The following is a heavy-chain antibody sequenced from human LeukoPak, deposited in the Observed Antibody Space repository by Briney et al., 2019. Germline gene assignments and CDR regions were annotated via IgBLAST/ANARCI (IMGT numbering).Heavy chain of an antibody. D-gene: IGHD6-19*01. CDR3: ARERRSYSSNDAFDI. V-gene: IGHV1-18*01. J-gene: IGHJ3*02. CDR2: ISAYNGNT. CDR1: GYTFTSYG. Sequence: ASVKVSCKASGYTFTSYGISWVRQAPGQGLEWMGWISAYNGNTNYAQKLQGRVTMTTDTSTSTAYMELRSLRSDDTAVYYCARERRSYSSNDAFDIWGQGTTVTVSS.